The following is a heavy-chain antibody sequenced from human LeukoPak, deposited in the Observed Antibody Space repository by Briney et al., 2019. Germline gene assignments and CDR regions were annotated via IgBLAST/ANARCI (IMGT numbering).Heavy chain of an antibody. J-gene: IGHJ3*01. V-gene: IGHV4-38-2*02. CDR1: GGSISSGAY. CDR2: VYRTGST. D-gene: IGHD3-22*01. Sequence: SQTVSLTCTVSGGSISSGAYWGWVRQPPGKGLEWIATVYRTGSTYYNPSLESRVTISIDTSKNQFSLKLNSVTAADTAIYYCANSWYFYDSSGLPKADAFDRWGQGTLVTVSS. CDR3: ANSWYFYDSSGLPKADAFDR.